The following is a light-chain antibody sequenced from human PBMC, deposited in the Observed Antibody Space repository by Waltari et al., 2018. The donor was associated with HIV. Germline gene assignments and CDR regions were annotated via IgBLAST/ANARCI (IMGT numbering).Light chain of an antibody. V-gene: IGKV1-39*01. Sequence: DIQMPPSPSSLSASVGERVTITCRASQNIGKYLSWYQQKPGKAPNLLIYAAITLQSGVPSRFSGSGSGTDFILTIDSLQPEDFATYYCQESYSTPLFTFGPGTTVDIK. CDR1: QNIGKY. CDR2: AAI. CDR3: QESYSTPLFT. J-gene: IGKJ3*01.